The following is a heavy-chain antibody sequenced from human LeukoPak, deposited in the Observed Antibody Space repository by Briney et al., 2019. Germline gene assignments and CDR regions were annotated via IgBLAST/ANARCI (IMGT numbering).Heavy chain of an antibody. Sequence: GGSLRLSCAASGFTFSSYEMNWVRQAPGKGLEWVSYISSSGSTIYYADSVKGRFTISRDNAKNSLYLQMNSLRAEDTAVYYCARWSCSSTSCPSDYWGQGTLVTVSS. CDR3: ARWSCSSTSCPSDY. CDR2: ISSSGSTI. CDR1: GFTFSSYE. D-gene: IGHD2-2*01. V-gene: IGHV3-48*03. J-gene: IGHJ4*02.